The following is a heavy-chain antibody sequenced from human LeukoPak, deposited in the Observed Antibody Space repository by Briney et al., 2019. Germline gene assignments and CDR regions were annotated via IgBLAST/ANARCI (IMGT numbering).Heavy chain of an antibody. Sequence: SVKVSRKASGGTFSSYAISWVRQAPGQGLEWMGGIIPIFGTANYAQKFQGRVTITADESTSTAYMELSSLRSEDTAVYYCAREGVGSGVYYYYYGMDVWGQGTTVTVSS. J-gene: IGHJ6*02. V-gene: IGHV1-69*13. CDR3: AREGVGSGVYYYYYGMDV. CDR2: IIPIFGTA. CDR1: GGTFSSYA. D-gene: IGHD3-10*01.